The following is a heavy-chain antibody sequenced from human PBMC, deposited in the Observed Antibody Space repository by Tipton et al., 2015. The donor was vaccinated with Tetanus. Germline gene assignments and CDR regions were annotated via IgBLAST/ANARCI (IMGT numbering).Heavy chain of an antibody. CDR3: ARIHDFLSGHFDF. J-gene: IGHJ4*02. Sequence: TLSLTCNVSGVSVTTYHWSWIRQPPGKGLEWIGYITDTGRTNYSPSLRNRLTISIDTSKTHFSLRLDSVTAADTAVYYWARIHDFLSGHFDFWGQGTLVTVSS. CDR1: GVSVTTYH. V-gene: IGHV4-59*02. D-gene: IGHD3-3*01. CDR2: ITDTGRT.